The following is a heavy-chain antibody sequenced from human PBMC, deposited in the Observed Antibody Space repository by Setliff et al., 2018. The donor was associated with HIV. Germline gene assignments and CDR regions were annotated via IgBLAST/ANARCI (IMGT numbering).Heavy chain of an antibody. V-gene: IGHV1-46*01. Sequence: ASVKVSCKASGYTFTSYYMHWARQAPGQGLEWMGIINPSGGSTSYAQKFQGRLTMTRDTSTSTVYMELSSLRSEDTAVYYCARNPCSGGSCPDAFDIWGQGTMVTVSS. CDR1: GYTFTSYY. CDR2: INPSGGST. D-gene: IGHD2-15*01. CDR3: ARNPCSGGSCPDAFDI. J-gene: IGHJ3*02.